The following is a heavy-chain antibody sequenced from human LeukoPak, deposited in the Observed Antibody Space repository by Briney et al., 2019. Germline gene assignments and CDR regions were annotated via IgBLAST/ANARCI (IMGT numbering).Heavy chain of an antibody. CDR1: GGSFSGYY. Sequence: PSETLSLTCAVYGGSFSGYYWSWIRQPPGKGLEWIGEINHSGSTNYNPSLKSRVTISVDTSKNQFSLKLSSVTAADTAVYYCARAIADEGMDVWGQGTTVTVSS. CDR2: INHSGST. J-gene: IGHJ6*02. CDR3: ARAIADEGMDV. D-gene: IGHD3-22*01. V-gene: IGHV4-34*01.